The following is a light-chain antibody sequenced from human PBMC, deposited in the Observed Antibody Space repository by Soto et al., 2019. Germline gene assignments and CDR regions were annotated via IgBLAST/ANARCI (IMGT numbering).Light chain of an antibody. Sequence: QSALTQPASVSGSPGQSITISCTGTTSDVGGYNFVSWYQHHPGKAPKLMIYNAFDRPSGVSNRFSGSKSGNTASLTISGLQAEDKAHYYCSSYTRGRVVFGGGTKLTVL. CDR1: TSDVGGYNF. CDR3: SSYTRGRVV. V-gene: IGLV2-14*03. CDR2: NAF. J-gene: IGLJ2*01.